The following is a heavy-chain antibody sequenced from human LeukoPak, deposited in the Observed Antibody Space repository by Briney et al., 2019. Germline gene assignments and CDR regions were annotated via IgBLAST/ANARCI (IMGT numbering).Heavy chain of an antibody. J-gene: IGHJ3*02. D-gene: IGHD4-17*01. CDR3: AREYGDHDAFDI. CDR2: ISSSSSTK. Sequence: GGSLRLSCAASGFTFRSYEMNWVRQAPGKGLEWVSYISSSSSTKYYADSVKGRFTISRDNAKNSLYLQMNSLRAEDTAVYYCAREYGDHDAFDIWGQGTMVSVSS. CDR1: GFTFRSYE. V-gene: IGHV3-48*03.